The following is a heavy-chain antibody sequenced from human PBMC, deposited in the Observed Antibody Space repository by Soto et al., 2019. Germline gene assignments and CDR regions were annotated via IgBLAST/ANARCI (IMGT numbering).Heavy chain of an antibody. J-gene: IGHJ4*02. CDR3: ARRGYDLNFDY. V-gene: IGHV4-4*02. CDR1: GGSIISSSW. CDR2: IYHSGST. Sequence: SETLCLTCAVAGGSIISSSWWSWIRQPPGKGLEWIGEIYHSGSTNYNPSLKSRVTISVDKSKNQFSLKLSSVTAADTAVYYCARRGYDLNFDYWGQGTLVTVSS. D-gene: IGHD5-12*01.